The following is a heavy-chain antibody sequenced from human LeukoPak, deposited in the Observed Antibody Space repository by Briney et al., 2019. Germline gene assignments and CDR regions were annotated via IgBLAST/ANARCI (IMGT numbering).Heavy chain of an antibody. D-gene: IGHD6-13*01. J-gene: IGHJ1*01. Sequence: ASVRVSCKASGYTFTGYYMHWVRQAPAQGLEWMGWINSKSGGTNYAQKFQGRVTMTRDTSISAAYMELSRLRSDDTAVYYCARSMAPSGSLYFQHWGQGTLVTVSS. CDR3: ARSMAPSGSLYFQH. CDR1: GYTFTGYY. V-gene: IGHV1-2*02. CDR2: INSKSGGT.